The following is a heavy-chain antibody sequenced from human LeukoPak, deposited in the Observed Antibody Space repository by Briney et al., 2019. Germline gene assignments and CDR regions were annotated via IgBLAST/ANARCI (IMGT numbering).Heavy chain of an antibody. Sequence: GGSLRLSCAASGFTFSSYGMHWVRQAPGKGLEWVAFIRYDGSNKYYADSVKGRFTISRDNSKNTLYLQMNSLRAEDTAVYYCARVPSDSSGYYYGGFDYWGQGTLVTVSS. J-gene: IGHJ4*02. V-gene: IGHV3-30*02. CDR2: IRYDGSNK. CDR1: GFTFSSYG. D-gene: IGHD3-22*01. CDR3: ARVPSDSSGYYYGGFDY.